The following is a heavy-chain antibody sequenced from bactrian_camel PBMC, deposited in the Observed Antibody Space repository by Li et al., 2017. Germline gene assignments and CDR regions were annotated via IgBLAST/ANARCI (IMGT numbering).Heavy chain of an antibody. CDR3: ANSRERYSDYVHVY. Sequence: VQLVESGGGFVQPGGSLRLSCAASGFTFSSYAMSWVRQAPGKGLEWVSAINSGGGSTYYADSVKGRFTISRDNAKNTLYLHLNSLKTEDTAMYYCANSRERYSDYVHVYWGQGTQVTVS. J-gene: IGHJ4*01. CDR2: INSGGGST. V-gene: IGHV3S31*01. D-gene: IGHD4*01. CDR1: GFTFSSYA.